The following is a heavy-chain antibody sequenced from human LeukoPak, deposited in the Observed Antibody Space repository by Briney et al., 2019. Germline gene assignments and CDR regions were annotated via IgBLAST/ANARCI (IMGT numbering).Heavy chain of an antibody. CDR1: GFTFSSYE. Sequence: GGSLRLSCAASGFTFSSYERNWVRQAPGKGLERVSYISSSGSTIYYADSVKGRFTISRDNAKNSLYLQMNSLRAEDTAVYYCARVGGYCSSTSCYVGWFDPWGQGTLVTVSS. CDR3: ARVGGYCSSTSCYVGWFDP. V-gene: IGHV3-48*03. J-gene: IGHJ5*02. D-gene: IGHD2-2*01. CDR2: ISSSGSTI.